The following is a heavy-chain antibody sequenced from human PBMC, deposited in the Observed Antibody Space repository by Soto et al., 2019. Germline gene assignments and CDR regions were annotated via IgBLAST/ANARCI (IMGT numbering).Heavy chain of an antibody. CDR1: GGYIRSGGYY. J-gene: IGHJ4*02. CDR3: AKRSSSSTFDY. V-gene: IGHV4-31*03. CDR2: IYYSGST. Sequence: TSETLSLTCTVSGGYIRSGGYYWSWIRQHPGKGLEWIGYIYYSGSTYYNPSLKSRVTISVDTSKNQFSLKLSSVTAEDTAVYYCAKRSSSSTFDYWGQGTLVTVSS. D-gene: IGHD6-6*01.